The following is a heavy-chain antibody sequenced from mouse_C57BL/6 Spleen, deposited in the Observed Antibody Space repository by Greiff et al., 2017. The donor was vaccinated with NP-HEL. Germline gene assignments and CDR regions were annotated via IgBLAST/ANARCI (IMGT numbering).Heavy chain of an antibody. CDR2: IHPNSGST. D-gene: IGHD1-1*01. CDR1: GYTFTSYW. J-gene: IGHJ2*01. Sequence: QVQLQQPGAELVKPGASVKLSCKASGYTFTSYWMHWVKQRPGQGLEWIGMIHPNSGSTNYNEKFKSKATLTVDKSSSTAYMQLSSLTSEDSAVYYCARDYYRYYFDYWGQGTTLTVSS. CDR3: ARDYYRYYFDY. V-gene: IGHV1-64*01.